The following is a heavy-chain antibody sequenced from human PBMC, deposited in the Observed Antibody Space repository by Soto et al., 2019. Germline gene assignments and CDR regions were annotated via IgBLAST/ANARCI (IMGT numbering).Heavy chain of an antibody. D-gene: IGHD3-22*01. J-gene: IGHJ4*02. V-gene: IGHV3-21*01. CDR1: GFTFSSYS. Sequence: GGSLILSCAASGFTFSSYSMNWVRQAPGKGLEWVSSISSSSSYIYYADSVKGRFTISRDNAKNSLYLQMNSLRAEDTAVYYCARALGVVVMTRFDYWGQGTLVTVSS. CDR2: ISSSSSYI. CDR3: ARALGVVVMTRFDY.